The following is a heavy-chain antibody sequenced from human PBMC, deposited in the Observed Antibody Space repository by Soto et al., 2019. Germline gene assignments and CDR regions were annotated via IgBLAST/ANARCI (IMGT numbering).Heavy chain of an antibody. CDR2: ISGSGGRT. CDR1: GFTFSNYD. D-gene: IGHD2-21*01. Sequence: EVQLLESGGGLVQPGGSLRLSCAVSGFTFSNYDMSWVRQSPGKGLEWVSAISGSGGRTYYADSVKGRFTISRDNSNNTLFLQMNSLRADDTAVYYCAKGRYGGFDYWGQGALVTVSS. CDR3: AKGRYGGFDY. J-gene: IGHJ4*02. V-gene: IGHV3-23*01.